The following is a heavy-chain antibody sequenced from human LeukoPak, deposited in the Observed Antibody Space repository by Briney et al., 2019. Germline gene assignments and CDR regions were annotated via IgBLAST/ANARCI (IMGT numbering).Heavy chain of an antibody. J-gene: IGHJ4*02. D-gene: IGHD2-15*01. CDR1: GYTFTSYG. CDR3: ARDERSSCRGDSCYYFDY. V-gene: IGHV1-18*01. Sequence: ASVKVSCKASGYTFTSYGISWVLQAPGQGLEWMAWSSGYNGNTNCAQKFQGRVTMTTDTSTSTAYMEVRSLRSDDTAVYYCARDERSSCRGDSCYYFDYWGQGTLVTVSP. CDR2: SSGYNGNT.